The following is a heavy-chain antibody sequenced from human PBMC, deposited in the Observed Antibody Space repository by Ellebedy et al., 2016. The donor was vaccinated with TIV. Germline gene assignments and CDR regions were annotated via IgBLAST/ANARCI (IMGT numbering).Heavy chain of an antibody. Sequence: GESLKISXAASGFTFSDYSMNWVRQAPGKGLQWLSSISSSSSYIYYADSVKGRFTISRGNAKNSLYLQMNSLRVEDTAVYYCGRAMDVWGKGTTVTVSS. V-gene: IGHV3-21*01. CDR3: GRAMDV. CDR2: ISSSSSYI. J-gene: IGHJ6*04. CDR1: GFTFSDYS.